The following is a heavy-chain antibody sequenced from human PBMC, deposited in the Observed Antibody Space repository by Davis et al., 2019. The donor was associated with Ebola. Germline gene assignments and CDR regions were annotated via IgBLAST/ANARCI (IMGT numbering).Heavy chain of an antibody. CDR1: GFTFSSYS. Sequence: GESLKISCAASGFTFSSYSMSWVRQAPGKGLEWVANIKQDGSEKYYVDSVKGRFTISRDNARNTLYLQMNSLRAEDTAVYYCARTEWLVYAFDIWGQGTMVTVSS. D-gene: IGHD6-19*01. CDR2: IKQDGSEK. CDR3: ARTEWLVYAFDI. J-gene: IGHJ3*02. V-gene: IGHV3-7*01.